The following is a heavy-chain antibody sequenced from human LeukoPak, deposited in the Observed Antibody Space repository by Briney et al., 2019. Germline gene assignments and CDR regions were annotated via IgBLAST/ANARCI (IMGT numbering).Heavy chain of an antibody. J-gene: IGHJ3*02. CDR3: ARRRDGYNYAFDI. Sequence: GESLKISRKISGYTLTNNWIGWVRQMPGKGLEWMGIIYPRDSDTKYSPSFQGQVTISADKSITTAYLQWSSLKASDTAMYYCARRRDGYNYAFDIWGQGTMVTISS. CDR1: GYTLTNNW. D-gene: IGHD5-24*01. CDR2: IYPRDSDT. V-gene: IGHV5-51*01.